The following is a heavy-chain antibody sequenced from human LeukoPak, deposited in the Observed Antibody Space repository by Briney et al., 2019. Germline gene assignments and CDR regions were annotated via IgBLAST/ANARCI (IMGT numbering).Heavy chain of an antibody. V-gene: IGHV1-69*05. CDR2: IIPIFGTA. Sequence: SVKVSCKASGGTFSSYAISWVRQAPGQGLEWMGGIIPIFGTANYAQKFQGRVTITTDESTSTAYMELSSLRSEDTAVYYCASDTAMATFDYWGQEPWSPSPQ. J-gene: IGHJ4*01. CDR3: ASDTAMATFDY. CDR1: GGTFSSYA. D-gene: IGHD5-18*01.